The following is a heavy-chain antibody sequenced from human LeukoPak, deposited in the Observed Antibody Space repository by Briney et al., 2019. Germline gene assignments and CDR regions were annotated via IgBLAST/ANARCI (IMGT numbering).Heavy chain of an antibody. D-gene: IGHD3-10*01. J-gene: IGHJ5*01. CDR3: AKGRRLFGKAAFES. CDR2: IYYSGTT. V-gene: IGHV4-59*01. Sequence: SETLSLTCTISGGSFSSYYWNWIRQSSEKGLEWIGYIYYSGTTNYNPSLQSRVTISVDTSNKQFSLRLRSVTAADTAVYYCAKGRRLFGKAAFESWGQGTLVTVSS. CDR1: GGSFSSYY.